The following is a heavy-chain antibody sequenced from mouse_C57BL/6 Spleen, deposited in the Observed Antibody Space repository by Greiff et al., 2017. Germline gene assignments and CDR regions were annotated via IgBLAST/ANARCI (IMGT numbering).Heavy chain of an antibody. V-gene: IGHV1-22*01. CDR1: GYTFTDYN. J-gene: IGHJ1*03. Sequence: VQLQQSGPELVKPGASVKMSCKASGYTFTDYNMHWVKQSHGKSLEWIGYINPNNGGTSYNQKFKGKATLTVNKSSSTAYMELRSLTSEDSAVYYCASYGSSYWYFDVWGTGTTVTVSS. CDR2: INPNNGGT. CDR3: ASYGSSYWYFDV. D-gene: IGHD1-1*01.